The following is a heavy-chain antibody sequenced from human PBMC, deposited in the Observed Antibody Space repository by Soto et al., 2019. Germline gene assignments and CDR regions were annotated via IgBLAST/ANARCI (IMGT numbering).Heavy chain of an antibody. D-gene: IGHD3-3*01. J-gene: IGHJ5*02. CDR3: ARLETAYYDFWSGYFNWFDP. Sequence: ASVKVSCKASGYTFTSYDINWVRQATGQGLEWMGWMNPNSGNTGYAQKFQGRVTMTRNTSISTAYMELSSLRSEDTAVYYCARLETAYYDFWSGYFNWFDPWGQGTRGTVS. CDR1: GYTFTSYD. CDR2: MNPNSGNT. V-gene: IGHV1-8*01.